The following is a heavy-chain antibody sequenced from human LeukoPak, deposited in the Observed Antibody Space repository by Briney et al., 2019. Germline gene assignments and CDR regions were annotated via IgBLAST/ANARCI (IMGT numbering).Heavy chain of an antibody. CDR1: GGSISSYY. J-gene: IGHJ4*02. Sequence: SETLSLTCTVSGGSISSYYWSWIRQPPGKGLEWIGCIYYSGSTDYNPSLKSRVTISIDTSKNQFSLKLSSVTAADTAVYYCARQGAITPFDYWGQGTLVTVSS. CDR2: IYYSGST. D-gene: IGHD1-26*01. V-gene: IGHV4-59*08. CDR3: ARQGAITPFDY.